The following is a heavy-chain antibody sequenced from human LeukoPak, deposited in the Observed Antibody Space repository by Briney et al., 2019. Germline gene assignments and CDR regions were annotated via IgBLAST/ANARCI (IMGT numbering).Heavy chain of an antibody. CDR2: IIPIFGST. D-gene: IGHD3-10*01. V-gene: IGHV1-69*13. J-gene: IGHJ4*02. CDR3: ATDSGSGSYHTD. CDR1: GGTFSSYA. Sequence: GASVKVSCKASGGTFSSYAISWVRQAPGQRLEWMGGIIPIFGSTNYAQKFQGRVTITADESTSTAYMELSSLRSEDTAVYYCATDSGSGSYHTDWGQGTLVTVSS.